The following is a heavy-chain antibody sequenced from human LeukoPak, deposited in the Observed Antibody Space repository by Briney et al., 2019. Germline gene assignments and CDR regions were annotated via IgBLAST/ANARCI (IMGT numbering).Heavy chain of an antibody. J-gene: IGHJ6*02. Sequence: GASVKVSCKASGYTFTSYGVSWVRQAPGQGLEWVGRIIPILGIANYAQKFQGRVTITADKSTSTAYMELSSLRSEDTAVYYCARGTYKKFGDKQPTAMDVWGQGTTVTVSS. CDR2: IIPILGIA. CDR3: ARGTYKKFGDKQPTAMDV. D-gene: IGHD3-10*01. V-gene: IGHV1-69*04. CDR1: GYTFTSYG.